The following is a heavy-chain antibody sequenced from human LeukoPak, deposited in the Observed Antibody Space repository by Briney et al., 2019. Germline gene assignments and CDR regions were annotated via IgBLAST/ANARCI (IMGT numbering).Heavy chain of an antibody. Sequence: GGSLRLSCAAWGFTFSSYGMNWVRQAPGKGLDWVSFISDSSTTIYYADSVKGRFTISRDNAKNSLYLQMNSLRAEDTAVYYCAREHTPYGSGCTAAYWGQGTLVTVSS. CDR3: AREHTPYGSGCTAAY. V-gene: IGHV3-48*01. CDR2: ISDSSTTI. D-gene: IGHD6-19*01. CDR1: GFTFSSYG. J-gene: IGHJ4*02.